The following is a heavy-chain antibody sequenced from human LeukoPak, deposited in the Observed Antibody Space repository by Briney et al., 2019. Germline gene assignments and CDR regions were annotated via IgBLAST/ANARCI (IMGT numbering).Heavy chain of an antibody. CDR3: ARGGQGDGYSADEAFDI. J-gene: IGHJ3*02. D-gene: IGHD5-24*01. CDR2: TYYRSKWYN. V-gene: IGHV6-1*01. Sequence: SQTLSLTCDISGDSVSTNSAAWNWIRQSPSRGLEWLGRTYYRSKWYNDYAGSVKSRITINPDTSKNQVSLQVSSVTAEDTAVYYCARGGQGDGYSADEAFDIWGQGTMVTVSS. CDR1: GDSVSTNSAA.